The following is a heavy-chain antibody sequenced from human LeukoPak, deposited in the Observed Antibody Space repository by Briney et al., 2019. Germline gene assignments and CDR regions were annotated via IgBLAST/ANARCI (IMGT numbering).Heavy chain of an antibody. CDR1: GYTFTSYY. D-gene: IGHD1-26*01. Sequence: ASVKVSCKASGYTFTSYYMHWVRQAPGQGLEWMGIINPSGGSTSYAQKFQGRVTMTRDTSTSTVYMELSSLRSEDTAVYYCARERGWSYFNDVHDAFDIWGQGTMVTVYS. V-gene: IGHV1-46*01. CDR3: ARERGWSYFNDVHDAFDI. J-gene: IGHJ3*02. CDR2: INPSGGST.